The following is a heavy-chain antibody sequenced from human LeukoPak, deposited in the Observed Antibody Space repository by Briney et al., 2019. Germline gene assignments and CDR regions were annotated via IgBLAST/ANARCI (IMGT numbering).Heavy chain of an antibody. V-gene: IGHV3-66*01. Sequence: GGSLRLSCAASGFIVSSSYMSWVRQPPGKGLEWVSGIYTDGSTYYADSVQGRFTISRDNSKNTLYLQMNSLRAEDTAVYYCARAPSDRIAAAGDDAFDIWGQGTMVTVSS. D-gene: IGHD6-13*01. CDR2: IYTDGST. J-gene: IGHJ3*02. CDR3: ARAPSDRIAAAGDDAFDI. CDR1: GFIVSSSY.